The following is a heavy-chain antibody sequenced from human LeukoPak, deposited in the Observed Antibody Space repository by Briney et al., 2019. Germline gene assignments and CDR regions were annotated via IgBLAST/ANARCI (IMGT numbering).Heavy chain of an antibody. J-gene: IGHJ4*02. CDR1: GESFSGYY. CDR2: INHSGST. Sequence: SETLSLTCAVYGESFSGYYWSWIRQPPGKGLEWIGEINHSGSTNYNPSLKSRVTISVDTSKNQFSLKLSSVTAADTAVYYCATDDYGAPGYWGQGTLVTVSS. D-gene: IGHD4-17*01. CDR3: ATDDYGAPGY. V-gene: IGHV4-34*01.